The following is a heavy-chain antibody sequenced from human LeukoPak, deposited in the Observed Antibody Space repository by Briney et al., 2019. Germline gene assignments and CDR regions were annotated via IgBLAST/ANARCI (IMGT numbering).Heavy chain of an antibody. J-gene: IGHJ3*02. CDR1: GFTFSSYS. Sequence: PGGSLRLSCAASGFTFSSYSMNWVRQAPGKGLEWISYISGSGSVSYYEDSVKGRFIISRDNAKNSLYLQMNSLRDEDTALYYCARDGGFGFLAAFDIWGQGTMVTVSS. V-gene: IGHV3-48*02. D-gene: IGHD3-10*01. CDR2: ISGSGSVS. CDR3: ARDGGFGFLAAFDI.